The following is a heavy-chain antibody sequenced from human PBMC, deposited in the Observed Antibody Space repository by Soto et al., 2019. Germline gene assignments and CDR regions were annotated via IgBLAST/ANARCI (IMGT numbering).Heavy chain of an antibody. Sequence: SETLSLTCTVSGDSIRSYYWSWIRQPPGKGLEWIGYIYYSGSTNYNPSLKSRVTISVDTSKNQFSLKLSSVTAADTAVYYCARDPYYDILTGYLEYYYYYGMDVWGQGTTVTVSS. V-gene: IGHV4-59*12. CDR1: GDSIRSYY. CDR2: IYYSGST. D-gene: IGHD3-9*01. CDR3: ARDPYYDILTGYLEYYYYYGMDV. J-gene: IGHJ6*02.